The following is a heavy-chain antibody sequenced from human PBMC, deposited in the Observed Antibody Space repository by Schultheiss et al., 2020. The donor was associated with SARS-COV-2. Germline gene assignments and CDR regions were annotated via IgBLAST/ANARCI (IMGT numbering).Heavy chain of an antibody. J-gene: IGHJ4*02. Sequence: ASVKVSCKASGYTFTSYDINWVRQAPGQGLEWMGWINPNSGGTNYAQRFQGRVTMTSDTSISTAYMELSRLKSDDTAVYYCARMGASSSENWGQGTLVTVSS. V-gene: IGHV1-2*02. D-gene: IGHD1-26*01. CDR1: GYTFTSYD. CDR3: ARMGASSSEN. CDR2: INPNSGGT.